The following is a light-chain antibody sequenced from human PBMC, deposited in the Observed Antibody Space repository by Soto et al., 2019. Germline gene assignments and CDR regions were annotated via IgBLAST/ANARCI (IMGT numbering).Light chain of an antibody. CDR3: QEYNTWSWT. CDR1: ERVLYSSNNKNY. Sequence: DNVMTQSPEPMAVSLGESASTNCKSRERVLYSSNNKNYLAWYQQKPGQPPKLLIYWASTRESGGPDRLVGSGARTDYTLSISSLQAEDVAVYYWQEYNTWSWTFGQGTKVDIK. CDR2: WAS. J-gene: IGKJ1*01. V-gene: IGKV4-1*01.